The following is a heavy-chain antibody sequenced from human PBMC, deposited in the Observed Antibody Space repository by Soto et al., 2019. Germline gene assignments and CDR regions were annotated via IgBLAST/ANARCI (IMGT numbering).Heavy chain of an antibody. J-gene: IGHJ4*02. D-gene: IGHD3-22*01. Sequence: PGGSLRLSCTASGFTFGDYAMTWFRQAPGKGLEWVSFIRSKPFGWTTLYAASVKGRFTISRDDSKSIAYLQMNSLETEDTAVYYCTRFVDSISGYYDYWGQGALVTVSS. CDR2: IRSKPFGWTT. CDR1: GFTFGDYA. CDR3: TRFVDSISGYYDY. V-gene: IGHV3-49*03.